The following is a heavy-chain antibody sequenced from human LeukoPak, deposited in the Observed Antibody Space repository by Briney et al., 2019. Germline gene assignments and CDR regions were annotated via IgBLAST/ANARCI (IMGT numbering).Heavy chain of an antibody. Sequence: AGSLRLSGAASGFTFSSYAMSWVRQAPGNGLEGVSAISGSGGSTYYADPVKGRFTISRDNSKNTLDLQMNSLRAEDTAVYYCAKDADTAIVTSWFDPWGQGTLVTVSS. J-gene: IGHJ5*02. CDR2: ISGSGGST. CDR1: GFTFSSYA. CDR3: AKDADTAIVTSWFDP. D-gene: IGHD5-18*01. V-gene: IGHV3-23*01.